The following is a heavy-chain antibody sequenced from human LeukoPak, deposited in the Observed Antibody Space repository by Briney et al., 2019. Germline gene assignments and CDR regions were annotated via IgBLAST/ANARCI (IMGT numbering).Heavy chain of an antibody. Sequence: SETLSLTCTVSGGSISSRTYYWGWIRQPPGKGLEWIGTIYYSGTTYYNPSLKSRVTISVDTSNNQFFLNVHSVTAADTAVYYCARATWDPNYYYYMDVWGKGTTVTISS. D-gene: IGHD1-26*01. CDR3: ARATWDPNYYYYMDV. CDR1: GGSISSRTYY. V-gene: IGHV4-39*01. CDR2: IYYSGTT. J-gene: IGHJ6*03.